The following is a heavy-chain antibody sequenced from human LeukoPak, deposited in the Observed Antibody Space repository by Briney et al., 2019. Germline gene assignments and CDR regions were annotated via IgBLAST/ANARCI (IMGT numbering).Heavy chain of an antibody. D-gene: IGHD3-10*02. CDR3: AELGITMIGGV. J-gene: IGHJ6*04. V-gene: IGHV3-48*03. CDR2: ISSGGSTI. CDR1: GFTFSHYE. Sequence: GGSLRLSCAASGFTFSHYEMNWVRQAPGKGLEWISYISSGGSTIYYADSVKGRFTISRDNAKNSLYLQMNSLRAEDTAVYYCAELGITMIGGVWGKGTTVTISS.